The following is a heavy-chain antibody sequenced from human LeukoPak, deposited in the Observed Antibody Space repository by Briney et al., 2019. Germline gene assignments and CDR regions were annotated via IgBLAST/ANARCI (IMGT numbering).Heavy chain of an antibody. J-gene: IGHJ3*02. CDR1: GYSFTSYW. Sequence: GESLQISCKGPGYSFTSYWIGWVRQMPGKGLEWMGIIYPGDSDTRYSPSFQGQVTISADKSISTAYLQWSSLKASDTAMYYCARPAYYYVKGAFDIWGQGTMVTVSS. CDR2: IYPGDSDT. V-gene: IGHV5-51*01. CDR3: ARPAYYYVKGAFDI. D-gene: IGHD3-10*02.